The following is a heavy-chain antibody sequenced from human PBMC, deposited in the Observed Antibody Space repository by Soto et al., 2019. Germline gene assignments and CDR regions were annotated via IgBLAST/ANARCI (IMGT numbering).Heavy chain of an antibody. CDR2: ISSSSSYI. D-gene: IGHD2-2*02. V-gene: IGHV3-21*01. CDR3: AREQCSSNRCYTGNWFDT. CDR1: GFTLSIYS. J-gene: IGHJ5*02. Sequence: LRLSXASSGFTLSIYSINWFLHSPWKGLEWVSSISSSSSYIYYADSVKGRFTISRDNAKNSLYLQMKSLRAEDTAVYYCAREQCSSNRCYTGNWFDTWGQGTLVTVSS.